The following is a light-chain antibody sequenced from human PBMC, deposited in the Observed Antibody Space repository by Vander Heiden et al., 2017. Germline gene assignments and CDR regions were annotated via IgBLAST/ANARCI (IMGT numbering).Light chain of an antibody. CDR2: KAS. CDR3: QQYNPYSPYT. J-gene: IGKJ2*01. V-gene: IGKV1-5*03. CDR1: QSISNW. Sequence: DIQMTQSPSTLSASVGDRVTITCRASQSISNWLAWYQQKPGKAPKLLIYKASTLESGVPSRFSGSGSGTEFTLTISSLQPDDFATYYCQQYNPYSPYTFVQGTKLEIK.